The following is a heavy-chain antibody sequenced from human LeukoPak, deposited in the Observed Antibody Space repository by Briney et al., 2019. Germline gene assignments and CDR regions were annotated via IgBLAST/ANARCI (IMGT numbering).Heavy chain of an antibody. Sequence: GGSLRLSCAASGFTFSNYAMTWVRQAPGERLEWVSSLSGRGDNTFYADSVKGRFTISRDNSENTLHLQMNSLRVEDTAVYYCAKAYYYGSGSYYVAFDCWGQGTLVTVSS. CDR2: LSGRGDNT. V-gene: IGHV3-23*01. J-gene: IGHJ4*02. CDR3: AKAYYYGSGSYYVAFDC. CDR1: GFTFSNYA. D-gene: IGHD3-10*01.